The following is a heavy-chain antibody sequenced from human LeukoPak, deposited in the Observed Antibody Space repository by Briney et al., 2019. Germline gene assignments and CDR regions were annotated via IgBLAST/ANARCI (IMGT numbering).Heavy chain of an antibody. D-gene: IGHD2-2*01. V-gene: IGHV1-2*02. CDR1: GYTFTGYY. Sequence: ASVKVSCKASGYTFTGYYMHWVRQAPGQGLEWMGWINPNSGGTNYAQKFQGRVTMTRDTSISTAYMELRRLNTDDEAVYYCGRDPLAVVPSNWFDPWGQGTLVTVSS. J-gene: IGHJ5*02. CDR2: INPNSGGT. CDR3: GRDPLAVVPSNWFDP.